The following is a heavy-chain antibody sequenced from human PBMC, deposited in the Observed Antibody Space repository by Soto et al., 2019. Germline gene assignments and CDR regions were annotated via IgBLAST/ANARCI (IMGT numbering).Heavy chain of an antibody. CDR3: ATRIFGVEY. D-gene: IGHD3-3*01. V-gene: IGHV3-23*01. CDR2: ISGTSPST. CDR1: GFTFSAYA. Sequence: EVQLLESGGGLAQPGGSLRLSCAASGFTFSAYAMSWVRQAPGKGLEWVSAISGTSPSTYYADSVQGRFSISTDSSRKTLFLQMNTLRAEDTAVYFCATRIFGVEYWCQGTLVTVSS. J-gene: IGHJ4*02.